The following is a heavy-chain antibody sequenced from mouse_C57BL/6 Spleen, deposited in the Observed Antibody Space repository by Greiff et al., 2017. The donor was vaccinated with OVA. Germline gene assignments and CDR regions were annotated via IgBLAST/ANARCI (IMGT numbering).Heavy chain of an antibody. D-gene: IGHD2-4*01. Sequence: VKLVESGPELVKPGASVKISCKASGYAFSSSWMNWVKQRPGKGLEWIGRIYPGDGDTNYNGKFKGKATLTADKSSSTAYMQLSSLTSEDSAVYFCARAIYYDYGWAMDYWGQGTSVTVSS. J-gene: IGHJ4*01. CDR2: IYPGDGDT. CDR1: GYAFSSSW. V-gene: IGHV1-82*01. CDR3: ARAIYYDYGWAMDY.